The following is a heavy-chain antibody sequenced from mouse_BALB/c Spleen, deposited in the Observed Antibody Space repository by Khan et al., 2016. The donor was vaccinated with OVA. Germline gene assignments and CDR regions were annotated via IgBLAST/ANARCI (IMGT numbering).Heavy chain of an antibody. D-gene: IGHD2-1*01. CDR2: IDPANGDT. V-gene: IGHV14-3*02. Sequence: EVKLEESGAELVKPGASVKLSCTASGFNIKDTYIHWVKERPEEGPEWIGRIDPANGDTKYAPKFQGKATIPAVTSSNTAYLQLSSLTSEDTAVYYCATLYGSPFTYWGQGTLVTVSA. J-gene: IGHJ3*01. CDR1: GFNIKDTY. CDR3: ATLYGSPFTY.